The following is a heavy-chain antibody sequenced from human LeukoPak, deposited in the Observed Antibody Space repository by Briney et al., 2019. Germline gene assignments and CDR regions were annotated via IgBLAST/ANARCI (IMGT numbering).Heavy chain of an antibody. D-gene: IGHD1-14*01. Sequence: TGGSLRLSCAASGFTVSNNFMNWVRQAPGKGLEWVSVIYSDGNTKYADSVQGRFTISRDNSKNTLYLEMNSLSPDDTAVYYCARGVEPLAANTLAYWGQGTLVTVSS. V-gene: IGHV3-53*01. CDR3: ARGVEPLAANTLAY. CDR1: GFTVSNNF. J-gene: IGHJ4*02. CDR2: IYSDGNT.